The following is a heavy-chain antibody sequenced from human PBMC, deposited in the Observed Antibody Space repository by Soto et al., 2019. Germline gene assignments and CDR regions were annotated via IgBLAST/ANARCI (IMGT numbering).Heavy chain of an antibody. CDR2: INYSGSA. CDR1: GGSISSYY. D-gene: IGHD1-26*01. V-gene: IGHV4-59*12. Sequence: PSETLSLTCTVSGGSISSYYWSWIRQPPGKGLQWIGHINYSGSANYNPSLKSRVTISVHTSKSQFSLELSSVTAADTAVYYCARGLISGSHYSGGWYYFDSWGQGTQVTVS. J-gene: IGHJ4*02. CDR3: ARGLISGSHYSGGWYYFDS.